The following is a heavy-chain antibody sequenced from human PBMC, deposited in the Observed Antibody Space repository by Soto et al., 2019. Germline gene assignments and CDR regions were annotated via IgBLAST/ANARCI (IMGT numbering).Heavy chain of an antibody. CDR3: ARDCPSGYAGYYYYYGMDV. Sequence: EVQLVESGGGLVKPGGSPRLSCAASGFTFSSYSMNWVRQAPGKGLEWVSSISSSSSYIYYADSVKGRFTISRDNAKNSLYLQMNSLRAEDTAVYYCARDCPSGYAGYYYYYGMDVWGQGTTVTVSS. CDR2: ISSSSSYI. V-gene: IGHV3-21*01. CDR1: GFTFSSYS. J-gene: IGHJ6*02. D-gene: IGHD3-22*01.